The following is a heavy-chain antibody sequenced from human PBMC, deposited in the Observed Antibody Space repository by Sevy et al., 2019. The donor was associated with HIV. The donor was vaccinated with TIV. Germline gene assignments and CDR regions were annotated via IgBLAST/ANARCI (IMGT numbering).Heavy chain of an antibody. CDR2: ISTFHGDT. Sequence: ASVKVSCKASGYTFTTYGVTWVRQAPGQGLQWMGWISTFHGDTNSAQKLQGRVTMTTDTSTSTAYMELRSLRSDDTAVYYCARAYCSGGRCYSLAYWGQGTLVTVSS. V-gene: IGHV1-18*01. CDR3: ARAYCSGGRCYSLAY. J-gene: IGHJ4*02. D-gene: IGHD2-15*01. CDR1: GYTFTTYG.